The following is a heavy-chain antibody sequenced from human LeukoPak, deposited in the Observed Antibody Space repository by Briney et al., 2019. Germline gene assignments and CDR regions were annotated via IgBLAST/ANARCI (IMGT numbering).Heavy chain of an antibody. V-gene: IGHV1-2*02. D-gene: IGHD3-22*01. CDR3: ARTSGYLYNWFDP. J-gene: IGHJ5*02. CDR2: INPNSGGT. CDR1: GYTFTGYY. Sequence: GASVKVSCKASGYTFTGYYMHWVRQAPGQGLEWMGWINPNSGGTNYAQKFQGRVTMTRDTSISTAYMELSSLRSEDTAVYYCARTSGYLYNWFDPWGQGTLVTVSS.